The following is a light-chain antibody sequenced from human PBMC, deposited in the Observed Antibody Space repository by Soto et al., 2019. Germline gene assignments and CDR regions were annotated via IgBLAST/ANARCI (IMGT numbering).Light chain of an antibody. J-gene: IGKJ2*01. CDR1: QSVSSTY. Sequence: EIVLTQSPGTLSLSPGERATLSCRASQSVSSTYLAWYQQNPGQAPRLLIYGASSRATGIPDRFSGSGSGTDFTITPSRLEPKDFAVYFWQQYGSSSYTFGQGTKQQIK. CDR3: QQYGSSSYT. CDR2: GAS. V-gene: IGKV3-20*01.